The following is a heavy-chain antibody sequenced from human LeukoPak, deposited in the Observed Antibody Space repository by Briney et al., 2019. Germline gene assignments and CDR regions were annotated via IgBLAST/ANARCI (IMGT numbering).Heavy chain of an antibody. V-gene: IGHV3-23*01. CDR3: AKDWAGDTWETVTTSPNWFDP. CDR1: GFTFSSYA. J-gene: IGHJ5*02. Sequence: GGSLRLSCAASGFTFSSYAMSWVRQAPGKGLEWVSAISGSGGSTYYADSVKGRFTISRDNSKNTLYLQMNSLRAEDTAVYYCAKDWAGDTWETVTTSPNWFDPWGQGTLVTVSS. D-gene: IGHD4-11*01. CDR2: ISGSGGST.